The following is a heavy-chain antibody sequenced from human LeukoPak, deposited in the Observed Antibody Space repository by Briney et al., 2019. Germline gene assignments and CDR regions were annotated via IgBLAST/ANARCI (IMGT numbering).Heavy chain of an antibody. D-gene: IGHD4-23*01. J-gene: IGHJ4*02. V-gene: IGHV3-21*01. Sequence: GGSLRLSCAASGFSFSTYAISWVRQAPGKGLEWVSCISTTSSYIFYADSVRGRFTISRDNAKNSLYLQMDSLRAEDTAMYYCAKERKLLPFDCWGQGTLATVSS. CDR2: ISTTSSYI. CDR1: GFSFSTYA. CDR3: AKERKLLPFDC.